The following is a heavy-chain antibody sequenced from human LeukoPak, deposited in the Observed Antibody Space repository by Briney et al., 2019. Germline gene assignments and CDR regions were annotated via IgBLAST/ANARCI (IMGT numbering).Heavy chain of an antibody. CDR3: ARALWFGETFPAY. V-gene: IGHV3-7*01. Sequence: GGSLRLSCAASGFTFSSYGMSWVRQAPGKGLEWVANIKQDGSEKYYVDSVKGRFTISKDNAKKSLYLQMNSLRAEDTAVYYCARALWFGETFPAYWGQGTLVTVSS. J-gene: IGHJ4*02. CDR1: GFTFSSYG. D-gene: IGHD3-10*01. CDR2: IKQDGSEK.